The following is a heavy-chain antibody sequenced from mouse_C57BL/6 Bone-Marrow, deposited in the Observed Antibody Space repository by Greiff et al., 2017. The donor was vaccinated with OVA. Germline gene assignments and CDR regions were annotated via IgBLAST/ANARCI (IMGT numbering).Heavy chain of an antibody. CDR2: INPGSGGT. D-gene: IGHD3-2*02. V-gene: IGHV1-54*01. CDR1: GYAFTNYL. CDR3: AREGRQLRPAWLAY. Sequence: VQLQQSGAELVRPGTSVKVSCKASGYAFTNYLIEWVKQRPGQGLEWIGVINPGSGGTNYNEKFKGKATLTADKSSSTAYMQLSSLTSEDSAVYFGAREGRQLRPAWLAYWGQGTLVTVSA. J-gene: IGHJ3*01.